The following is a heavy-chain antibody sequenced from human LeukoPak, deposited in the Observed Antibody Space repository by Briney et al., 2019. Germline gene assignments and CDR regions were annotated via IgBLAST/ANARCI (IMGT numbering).Heavy chain of an antibody. V-gene: IGHV3-23*01. CDR2: ISASGGRT. Sequence: GGSLTLSCSPSGFTFNSYAMSWVRQPAGKGLDWVSGISASGGRTDYADSVKGRFTLSRDNSKNTLYLQMNSLRAEDTAVYYCAKLCSGGSCYWNYWGQGTLVTVSS. CDR3: AKLCSGGSCYWNY. D-gene: IGHD2-15*01. J-gene: IGHJ4*02. CDR1: GFTFNSYA.